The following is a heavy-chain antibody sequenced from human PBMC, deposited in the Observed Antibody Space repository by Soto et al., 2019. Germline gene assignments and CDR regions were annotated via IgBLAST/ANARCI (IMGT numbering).Heavy chain of an antibody. CDR2: IKPNESEK. V-gene: IGHV3-7*01. D-gene: IGHD4-4*01. Sequence: EVQLVESGGGLVQPGGPLSLSCTALDFTFVDSWMPGVAKPPGKGLEWVARIKPNESEKKYADSVKGRFSISRDNAKNSMYLQMDSLRGEDTAVYYCVRGGSNYASWGQGTLVTVSS. CDR1: DFTFVDSW. CDR3: VRGGSNYAS. J-gene: IGHJ5*02.